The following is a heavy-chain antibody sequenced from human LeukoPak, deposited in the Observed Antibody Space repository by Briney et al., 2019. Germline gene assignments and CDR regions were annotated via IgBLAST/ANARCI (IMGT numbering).Heavy chain of an antibody. CDR3: TTAYLRYWAGGDNWFDP. Sequence: GGSLRLSCAASGFTFSNAWMSWVRQAPGKGLEWVGRIKSKTDGGTTDYAAPVKGRFTISRDDSKNTLYLQMNRLKTEDTAVDYCTTAYLRYWAGGDNWFDPWGQGTLVTVSS. V-gene: IGHV3-15*01. CDR2: IKSKTDGGTT. J-gene: IGHJ5*02. CDR1: GFTFSNAW. D-gene: IGHD3-9*01.